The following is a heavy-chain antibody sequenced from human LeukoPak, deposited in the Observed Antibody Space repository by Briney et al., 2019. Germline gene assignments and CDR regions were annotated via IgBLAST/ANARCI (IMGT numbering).Heavy chain of an antibody. D-gene: IGHD3-3*01. J-gene: IGHJ4*02. CDR3: ARGYDDFWSGYSDFDY. CDR2: IYHSGST. CDR1: GGSISSGGYY. V-gene: IGHV4-30-2*01. Sequence: PSQTLSLTCTVSGGSISSGGYYWSWIRQPPGKGLEWIGYIYHSGSTYYNPSLKSRVTISVDRSKNQFSLKLSSVTAADTAVYYCARGYDDFWSGYSDFDYWGQGILVTVSS.